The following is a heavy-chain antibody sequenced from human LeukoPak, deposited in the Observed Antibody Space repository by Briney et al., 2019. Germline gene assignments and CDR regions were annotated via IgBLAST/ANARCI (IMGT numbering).Heavy chain of an antibody. V-gene: IGHV4-39*07. CDR1: GASISSNNYY. D-gene: IGHD3-3*01. CDR2: INHSGST. CDR3: ARRDSRLGV. Sequence: PSETLSLTCTVSGASISSNNYYWGWIRQPPGKGLEWIGEINHSGSTNYNPSLKSRVTISVDTPKNQFSLKLSSVTAADTAVYYCARRDSRLGVWSQGTLVTVSS. J-gene: IGHJ4*02.